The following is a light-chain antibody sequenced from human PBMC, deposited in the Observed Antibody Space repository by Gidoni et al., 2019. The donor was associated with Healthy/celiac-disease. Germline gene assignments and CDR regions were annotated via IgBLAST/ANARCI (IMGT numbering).Light chain of an antibody. Sequence: SYELTQPPSVSVSPGQTASITCSGDNLGDKYACWYQQKPGQSPVLVIYQDSKRPPGIPERFSGSNSGNTATLTISGTQAMDEADYYCQAWDSSIYVVFGGGTKLTVL. CDR3: QAWDSSIYVV. CDR2: QDS. V-gene: IGLV3-1*01. J-gene: IGLJ2*01. CDR1: NLGDKY.